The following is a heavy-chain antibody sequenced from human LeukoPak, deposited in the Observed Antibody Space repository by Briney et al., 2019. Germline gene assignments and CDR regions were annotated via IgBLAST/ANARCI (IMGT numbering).Heavy chain of an antibody. CDR2: INPSGGST. J-gene: IGHJ4*02. Sequence: GASVKVSCKASGGTFSSYAISWVRQAPGQGLEWMGIINPSGGSTSYAQKFQGRVTMTWDTSTSTVYMELSSLRSEDTAVYYCARAKQWELRLLDYWGQGTLVTVSS. D-gene: IGHD1-26*01. V-gene: IGHV1-46*01. CDR3: ARAKQWELRLLDY. CDR1: GGTFSSYA.